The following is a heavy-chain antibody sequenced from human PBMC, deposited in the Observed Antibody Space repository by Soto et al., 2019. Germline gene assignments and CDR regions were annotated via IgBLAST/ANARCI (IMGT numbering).Heavy chain of an antibody. D-gene: IGHD2-2*01. CDR2: ISGSGGST. Sequence: GGSLRLSCAASGFTFSSYAMSWVRQAPGKGLEWVSAISGSGGSTYYADSVKGRFTISRDNSKNTLYLQMNSLRAEDTAVYYCARARGCSSTSCYVVDYWGQGTLVTVSS. CDR3: ARARGCSSTSCYVVDY. V-gene: IGHV3-23*01. CDR1: GFTFSSYA. J-gene: IGHJ4*02.